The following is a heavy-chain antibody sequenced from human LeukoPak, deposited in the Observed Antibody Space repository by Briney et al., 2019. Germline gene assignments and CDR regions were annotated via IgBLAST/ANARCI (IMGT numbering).Heavy chain of an antibody. D-gene: IGHD3-22*01. CDR1: GFIFSSYS. CDR3: ARDPIGDYYDSSGYFDY. J-gene: IGHJ4*02. Sequence: PGGSLRLSCAASGFIFSSYSMTWVRQTPGKGLEWVSYIGSSSSIIYYADSVKGRFTISRDNAKNSLYLQMNSLRAEDTAVYYCARDPIGDYYDSSGYFDYWGQGTLVTVPS. V-gene: IGHV3-48*01. CDR2: IGSSSSII.